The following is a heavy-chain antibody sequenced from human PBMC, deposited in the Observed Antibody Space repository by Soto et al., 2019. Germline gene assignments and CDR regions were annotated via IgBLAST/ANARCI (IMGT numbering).Heavy chain of an antibody. CDR1: GFTFSTYD. Sequence: GGSLRLSCAVSGFTFSTYDVYWVRQSPGKGLEWVSSISSGGTYIYYADSVKGRFTISRDNAKNSLYLQMNSLRAEDTAVYYCAREDRDAFDIWGQGTMVTVSS. CDR3: AREDRDAFDI. J-gene: IGHJ3*02. CDR2: ISSGGTYI. V-gene: IGHV3-21*04.